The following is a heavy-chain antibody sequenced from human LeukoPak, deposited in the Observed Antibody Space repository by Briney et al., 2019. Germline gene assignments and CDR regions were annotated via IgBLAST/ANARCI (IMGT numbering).Heavy chain of an antibody. CDR1: GFTFSSYW. J-gene: IGHJ4*02. CDR2: INGEGITT. V-gene: IGHV3-74*01. Sequence: PGGSLRLSCAASGFTFSSYWMHWVRHALGKGLVWVSRINGEGITTSYADSVKGRLTISRDNAKNTLYLQMDSLRAEDTAVYYCARSGYSSGWYYFDYWGQGTLVTVSS. D-gene: IGHD6-19*01. CDR3: ARSGYSSGWYYFDY.